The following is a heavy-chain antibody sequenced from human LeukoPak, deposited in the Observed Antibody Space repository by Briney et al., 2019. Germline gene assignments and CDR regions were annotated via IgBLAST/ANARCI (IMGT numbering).Heavy chain of an antibody. CDR1: GFTFSSYA. CDR3: AKAPLFRAVDGRGNWFDP. Sequence: PGGSLRLSCAASGFTFSSYAMSWVRQAPGKGLEWVSAISGSGGSTYYADSVKGRFTISRDNSKNTLYLQMNSLRAEDTAVYYCAKAPLFRAVDGRGNWFDPWGQGTLVTVSS. D-gene: IGHD3-10*01. CDR2: ISGSGGST. V-gene: IGHV3-23*01. J-gene: IGHJ5*02.